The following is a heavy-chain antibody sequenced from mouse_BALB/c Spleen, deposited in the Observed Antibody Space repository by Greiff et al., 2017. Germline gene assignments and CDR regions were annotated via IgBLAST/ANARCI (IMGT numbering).Heavy chain of an antibody. V-gene: IGHV14-1*02. CDR1: GFNIKDYY. J-gene: IGHJ4*01. CDR2: IDPENGNT. CDR3: ARCYYGNCEAMDY. Sequence: EVHLVESGAELVRPGALVKLSCKASGFNIKDYYMHWVKQRPEQGLEWIGWIDPENGNTIYDPKFQGKASITADTSSNTAYLQLSSLTSEDTAVYYCARCYYGNCEAMDYWGQGTSVTVSS. D-gene: IGHD2-1*01.